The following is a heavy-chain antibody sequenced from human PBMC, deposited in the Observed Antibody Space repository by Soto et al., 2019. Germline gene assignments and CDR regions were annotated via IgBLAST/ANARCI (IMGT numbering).Heavy chain of an antibody. CDR3: VRDPSSCGWRWFDP. J-gene: IGHJ5*02. D-gene: IGHD6-19*01. CDR1: GFTFSSYS. CDR2: ISSSSSYI. V-gene: IGHV3-21*01. Sequence: PGGALRLSCAASGFTFSSYSMNWVRQAPGKGLEWVSSISSSSSYIYYADSVKGRFTISRDNAKNSLYLQMNSLRAEDTAVYYCVRDPSSCGWRWFDPWGQGTLVTVSS.